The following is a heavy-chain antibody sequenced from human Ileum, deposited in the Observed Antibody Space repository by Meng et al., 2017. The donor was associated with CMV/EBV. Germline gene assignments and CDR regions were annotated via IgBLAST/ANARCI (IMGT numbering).Heavy chain of an antibody. J-gene: IGHJ4*02. V-gene: IGHV3-7*01. Sequence: SGFTFSRYWMSWVRQAPGRRLEWVANIKQDGSEKYYVDSVKGRFTISRDNTKNSLYLQMNSLRVEDTAVYYCAILPLVVAATIPDYWGQGTLVTVSS. D-gene: IGHD1-26*01. CDR2: IKQDGSEK. CDR1: GFTFSRYW. CDR3: AILPLVVAATIPDY.